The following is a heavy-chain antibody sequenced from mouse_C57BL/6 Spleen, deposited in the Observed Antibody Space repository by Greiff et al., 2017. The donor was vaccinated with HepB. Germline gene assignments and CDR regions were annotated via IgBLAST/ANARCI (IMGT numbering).Heavy chain of an antibody. CDR2: IDPENGDT. D-gene: IGHD1-1*02. J-gene: IGHJ2*01. CDR1: GFNIKDDY. CDR3: TTRLGGDY. V-gene: IGHV14-4*01. Sequence: EVKLVESGAELVRPGASVKLSCTASGFNIKDDYMHWVKQRPEQGLEWIGWIDPENGDTEYASKFQGKATITADTSSNTAYLQLSSLTSEDTAVYYCTTRLGGDYWGQGTTLTVSS.